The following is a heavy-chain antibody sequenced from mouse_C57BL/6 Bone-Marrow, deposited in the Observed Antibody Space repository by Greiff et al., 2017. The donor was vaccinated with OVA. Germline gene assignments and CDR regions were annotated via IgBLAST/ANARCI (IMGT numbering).Heavy chain of an antibody. CDR2: ISNLAYSI. Sequence: EVKLVESGGGLVQPGGSLKLSCAASGFTFSDYGMAWVRQAPRKGPEWVAFISNLAYSIYYADTVTGRFTISRETAKNTLYLEMSSLRSEDTTMYYCARHGPFIYDSLYAMDYWGQGTSVTVSS. J-gene: IGHJ4*01. D-gene: IGHD2-3*01. CDR1: GFTFSDYG. CDR3: ARHGPFIYDSLYAMDY. V-gene: IGHV5-15*01.